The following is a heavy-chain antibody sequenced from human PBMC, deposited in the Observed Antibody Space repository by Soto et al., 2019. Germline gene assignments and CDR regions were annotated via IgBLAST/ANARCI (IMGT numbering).Heavy chain of an antibody. Sequence: ASVKVSCKASGFTFSTSAVQWVRQARGQRPEWIGWIVGGSGNTNYAQNSQERVIITRDMSTSTVYMELSSLRSDDTAVYYCASPSGGHYGMDVWGQGTTVTVSS. D-gene: IGHD2-15*01. CDR2: IVGGSGNT. V-gene: IGHV1-58*01. J-gene: IGHJ6*02. CDR3: ASPSGGHYGMDV. CDR1: GFTFSTSA.